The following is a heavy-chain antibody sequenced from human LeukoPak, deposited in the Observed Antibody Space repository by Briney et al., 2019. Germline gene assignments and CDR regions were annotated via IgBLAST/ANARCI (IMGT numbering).Heavy chain of an antibody. D-gene: IGHD6-19*01. CDR1: GCTFSSYA. CDR2: ISYDGSNK. CDR3: ARDQVYEWLLDY. V-gene: IGHV3-30-3*01. Sequence: GGSLRLSCAASGCTFSSYAMHWVRQAPGKGLEWVAVISYDGSNKYYADSVKGRFTISRDNSKNTLYLQMNSLRAEDTAVYYCARDQVYEWLLDYWGQGTPVTVSS. J-gene: IGHJ4*02.